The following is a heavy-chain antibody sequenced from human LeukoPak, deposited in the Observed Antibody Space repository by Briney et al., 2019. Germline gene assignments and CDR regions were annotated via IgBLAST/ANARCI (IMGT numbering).Heavy chain of an antibody. Sequence: SETLSLICAVCGGSFSGYQWTWVRQSPGMGLEWIGEINPSGRTNYNPSLKSRVIISVDTSKNQFSLRLSSGTAADTAIYYCARALTFPDFYYYMDVWGEGTTVTISS. J-gene: IGHJ6*03. D-gene: IGHD2/OR15-2a*01. CDR2: INPSGRT. CDR3: ARALTFPDFYYYMDV. V-gene: IGHV4-34*01. CDR1: GGSFSGYQ.